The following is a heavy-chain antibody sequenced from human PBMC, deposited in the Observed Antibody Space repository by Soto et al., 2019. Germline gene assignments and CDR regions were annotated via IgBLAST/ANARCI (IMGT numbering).Heavy chain of an antibody. CDR1: GGSISSSSYY. J-gene: IGHJ4*02. CDR3: ARGGDRYYYDSSGSLDY. D-gene: IGHD3-22*01. CDR2: IYYSGSA. Sequence: PSETLSLTCTVSGGSISSSSYYWGWIRQPPGKGLEWIGNIYYSGSAYYNPSLKSRVTISVDTSKNQFSLKLSSVTAADTAVYYCARGGDRYYYDSSGSLDYWGQGTLVTVSS. V-gene: IGHV4-39*07.